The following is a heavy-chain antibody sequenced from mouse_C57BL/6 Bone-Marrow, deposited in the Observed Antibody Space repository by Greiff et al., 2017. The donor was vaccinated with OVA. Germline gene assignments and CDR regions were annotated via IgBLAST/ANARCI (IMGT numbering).Heavy chain of an antibody. J-gene: IGHJ3*01. Sequence: VKLQQSGPELVKPGASVKISCKASGYAFSSSWMNWVKQRPGKGLEWIGRIYPGDGDTNYNGKFKGKATLTADKSSSTAYMQLSSLTSEDSAVYFCARSREAYWGQGTLVTVSA. CDR3: ARSREAY. CDR2: IYPGDGDT. V-gene: IGHV1-82*01. CDR1: GYAFSSSW.